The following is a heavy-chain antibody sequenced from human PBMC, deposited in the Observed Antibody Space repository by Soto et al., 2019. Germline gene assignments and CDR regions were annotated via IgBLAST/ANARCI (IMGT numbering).Heavy chain of an antibody. CDR2: IYYSGST. D-gene: IGHD5-18*01. V-gene: IGHV4-39*01. CDR1: GGSISSSSYY. Sequence: SETLSLTCTVSGGSISSSSYYWGWIRQPPGKGLEWIGSIYYSGSTYYNPSLKSRVTISVDTSKNQFSLKLSSVTAADTAVYYCARYNVDTAMARSPNAFDYWGQGTLVTVSS. J-gene: IGHJ4*02. CDR3: ARYNVDTAMARSPNAFDY.